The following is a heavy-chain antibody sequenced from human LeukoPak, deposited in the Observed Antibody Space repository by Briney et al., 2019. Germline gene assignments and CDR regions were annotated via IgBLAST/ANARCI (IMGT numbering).Heavy chain of an antibody. CDR2: ISYDGSNK. V-gene: IGHV3-30*18. Sequence: PGGSLRLSCAASGFTFSNYGIHWVRQAPGKGLEWVAVISYDGSNKDYADSVKGRFTISRDNSKNTLYLQMNSLRAEDTAMYYCANDRYDFWSGYCIDVWGQGTTVTVSS. CDR3: ANDRYDFWSGYCIDV. J-gene: IGHJ6*02. CDR1: GFTFSNYG. D-gene: IGHD3-3*01.